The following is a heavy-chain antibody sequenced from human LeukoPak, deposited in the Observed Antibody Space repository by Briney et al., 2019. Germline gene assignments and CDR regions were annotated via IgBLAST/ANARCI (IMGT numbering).Heavy chain of an antibody. J-gene: IGHJ4*02. D-gene: IGHD5-12*01. CDR3: ARVGSGTTRDY. CDR1: GFTFSTYW. V-gene: IGHV3-74*01. CDR2: ISSDGSTP. Sequence: GGSLRLSCAASGFTFSTYWMHWVRQAPGKGLVWVSRISSDGSTPSYADSVKGRFTISRDNAKNTLYPQMHSLRAEDTAVYYCARVGSGTTRDYWGQGTLVTVSS.